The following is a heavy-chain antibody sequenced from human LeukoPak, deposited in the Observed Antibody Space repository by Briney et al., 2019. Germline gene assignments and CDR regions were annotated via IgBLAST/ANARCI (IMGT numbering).Heavy chain of an antibody. CDR1: GFTFSSYN. J-gene: IGHJ4*02. V-gene: IGHV3-21*01. Sequence: GGSLRLSCAASGFTFSSYNMNWVRQAPGKGLEWVSSISSSSSYIYYADSVKGRFTISRDNAKNSLYLQMNSLRAEDTAVYYCAREFGSSGWPYYFDYWGQGTLVTVSS. CDR3: AREFGSSGWPYYFDY. CDR2: ISSSSSYI. D-gene: IGHD6-19*01.